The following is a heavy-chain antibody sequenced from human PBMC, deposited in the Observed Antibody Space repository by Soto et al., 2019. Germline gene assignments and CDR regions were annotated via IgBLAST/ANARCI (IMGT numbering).Heavy chain of an antibody. CDR2: IKSKTDGGTT. D-gene: IGHD1-26*01. J-gene: IGHJ4*02. CDR3: TTSPRKIYSGSYYFDY. Sequence: RGSLRLPCAASGFTFSNAWMSWVRQAPGKGLEWVGRIKSKTDGGTTDYAAPVKGRFTISRDDSKNTLYLQMNSLKTEDTAVYYCTTSPRKIYSGSYYFDYWGQGTLVTVSS. V-gene: IGHV3-15*01. CDR1: GFTFSNAW.